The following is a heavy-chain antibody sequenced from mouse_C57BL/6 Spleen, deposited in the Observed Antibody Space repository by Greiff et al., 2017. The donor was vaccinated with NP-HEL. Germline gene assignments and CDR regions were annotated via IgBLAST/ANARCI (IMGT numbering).Heavy chain of an antibody. CDR3: ARGDGNYAFAY. D-gene: IGHD2-1*01. J-gene: IGHJ3*01. CDR1: GYSITSGYY. Sequence: ESGPGLVKPSQSLSLTCSVTGYSITSGYYWNWIRQFPGNKLEWMGYISYDGSNNYNPSLKNRISISRDTSKNQFFLKLNSVTTEDTATYYCARGDGNYAFAYWGQGTLVTVSA. V-gene: IGHV3-6*01. CDR2: ISYDGSN.